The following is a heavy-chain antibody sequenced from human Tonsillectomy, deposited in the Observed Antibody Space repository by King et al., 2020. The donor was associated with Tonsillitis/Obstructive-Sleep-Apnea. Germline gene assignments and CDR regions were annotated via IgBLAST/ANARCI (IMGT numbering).Heavy chain of an antibody. Sequence: VQLVQSGGGLVQPGGSLRLSCAASGFTFSSYAMSWVRQAPGKGLEWVSAISGSGGSTYYADSVKGRFTISRDNSKNTLYLQMNSLRAGDTAVYYCAKRPLIVVVPAAMPRHFDYWGQGTLVTVSS. CDR3: AKRPLIVVVPAAMPRHFDY. CDR1: GFTFSSYA. D-gene: IGHD2-2*01. CDR2: ISGSGGST. V-gene: IGHV3-23*04. J-gene: IGHJ4*02.